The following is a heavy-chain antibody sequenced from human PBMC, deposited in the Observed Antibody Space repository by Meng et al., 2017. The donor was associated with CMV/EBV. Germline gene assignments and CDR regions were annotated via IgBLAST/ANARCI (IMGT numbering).Heavy chain of an antibody. V-gene: IGHV1-2*02. D-gene: IGHD1-26*01. Sequence: ASVKVSCKASGYTFTGYYMHWVRQAPGQGLEWMGWINPNSGGTNYAQKFQGRVTMTRDTSISTAYMELSRLRSDDTAVYYCARAYVSQWVYYYYGMDVWGQWTTVTVSS. CDR1: GYTFTGYY. J-gene: IGHJ6*02. CDR3: ARAYVSQWVYYYYGMDV. CDR2: INPNSGGT.